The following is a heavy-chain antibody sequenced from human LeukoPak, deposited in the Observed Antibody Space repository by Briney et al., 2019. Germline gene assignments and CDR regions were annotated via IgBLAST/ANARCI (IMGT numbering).Heavy chain of an antibody. CDR1: GLTVSSNY. D-gene: IGHD6-13*01. CDR3: ARVGQQLTRAGVDY. CDR2: IYSGDST. J-gene: IGHJ4*02. V-gene: IGHV3-66*01. Sequence: GGSLRLSCAASGLTVSSNYMTWVRQAPGQGLEWVSVIYSGDSTHYADSVKGRFTISRDNSKDTLYLQMNSLRAEDTAVYYCARVGQQLTRAGVDYWGQGTLVTVSS.